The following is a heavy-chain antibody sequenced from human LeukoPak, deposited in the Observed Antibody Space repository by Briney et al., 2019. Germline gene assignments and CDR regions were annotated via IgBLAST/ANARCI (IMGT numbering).Heavy chain of an antibody. D-gene: IGHD4-17*01. CDR1: GFNFNIYA. J-gene: IGHJ6*02. V-gene: IGHV3-33*03. CDR3: AKGSGDTVYYYYGMDV. Sequence: PGGSLRLSCAASGFNFNIYAMHWVRQAPGKGLEWVAVIWRDGSNKYDEDSVKGRFTISRDNAKNSLYLQMNSLRAEDTALYYCAKGSGDTVYYYYGMDVWGQGTTVTVSS. CDR2: IWRDGSNK.